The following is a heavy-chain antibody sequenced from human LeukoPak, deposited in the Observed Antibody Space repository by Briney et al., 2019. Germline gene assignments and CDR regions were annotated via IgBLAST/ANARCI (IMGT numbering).Heavy chain of an antibody. Sequence: ASVKVSCKASGYTFTGYYMHWVRQAPGQGLEWMGWINPNSGGTSYAQKFQGRVTMTGDTSISTGYMEVSGLRSDDTAVYYCAREGLYCTITTCVYDAFDVWGQGTMVTVSS. CDR3: AREGLYCTITTCVYDAFDV. V-gene: IGHV1-2*02. CDR1: GYTFTGYY. D-gene: IGHD2-2*01. J-gene: IGHJ3*01. CDR2: INPNSGGT.